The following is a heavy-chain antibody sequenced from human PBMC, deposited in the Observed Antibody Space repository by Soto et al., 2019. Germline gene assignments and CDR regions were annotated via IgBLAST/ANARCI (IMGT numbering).Heavy chain of an antibody. CDR1: GFTFSSYG. J-gene: IGHJ6*02. V-gene: IGHV3-30*18. CDR3: AKADYHILNGYYTPYYYYGMYV. D-gene: IGHD3-9*01. CDR2: ISYDGSNK. Sequence: GGSLRLSCAASGFTFSSYGMHWVRQAPGKGLEWVAVISYDGSNKYYADSVKGRFTISRDNSKNTLYLQMNSLRAEDTAVYYCAKADYHILNGYYTPYYYYGMYVWGQGTTVTVSS.